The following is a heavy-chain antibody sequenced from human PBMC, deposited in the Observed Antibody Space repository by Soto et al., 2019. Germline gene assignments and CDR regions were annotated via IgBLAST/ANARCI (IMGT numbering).Heavy chain of an antibody. CDR1: GYTFTTYG. CDR2: ISPYKGNT. V-gene: IGHV1-18*01. Sequence: QGQLVQSGAEVRKPGAAVKVSCKASGYTFTTYGISWVRQAPGQGLEWMGWISPYKGNTNYAQKLQGRVTMTTDTSTSTAYMELRSLRSDDTAVYYCARGGSYYDDVIHGAFDLWGQWTMVTASS. CDR3: ARGGSYYDDVIHGAFDL. J-gene: IGHJ3*01. D-gene: IGHD1-26*01.